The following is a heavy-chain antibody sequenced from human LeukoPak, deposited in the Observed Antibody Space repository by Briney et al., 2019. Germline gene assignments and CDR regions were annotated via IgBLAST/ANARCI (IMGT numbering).Heavy chain of an antibody. Sequence: SETLSLTCTVSGGSISSYYWSWIRQPPGKGLEWIGYIYYSGSTNYNPSLKSRVTISVDTSKNQFSLKLSSVTAADTAVYYCARHWEEGYSSVLGDWGQGTLVTVSS. CDR1: GGSISSYY. CDR3: ARHWEEGYSSVLGD. J-gene: IGHJ4*02. V-gene: IGHV4-59*08. D-gene: IGHD6-19*01. CDR2: IYYSGST.